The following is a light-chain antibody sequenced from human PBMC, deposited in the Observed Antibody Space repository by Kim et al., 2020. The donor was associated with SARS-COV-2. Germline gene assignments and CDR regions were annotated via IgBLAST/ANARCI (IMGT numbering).Light chain of an antibody. CDR1: QSVSSY. J-gene: IGKJ2*01. CDR3: QQRSNWPGT. CDR2: DAS. V-gene: IGKV3-11*01. Sequence: EIVLTQSPATLSLSPGERATLSCRASQSVSSYLAWYQQKPGQAPRLLFYDASNRATGIPARFSGSGSGTDFTLTISSLEPEDFAVYYCQQRSNWPGTFGQGTKLEI.